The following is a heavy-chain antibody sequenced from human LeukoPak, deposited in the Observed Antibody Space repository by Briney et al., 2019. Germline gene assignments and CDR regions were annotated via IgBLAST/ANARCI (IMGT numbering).Heavy chain of an antibody. J-gene: IGHJ6*02. CDR2: IKQDGSEK. D-gene: IGHD5-12*01. V-gene: IGHV3-7*04. CDR1: GFTFSSYW. CDR3: AREERIVATIFVSYYYGMDV. Sequence: GGSLRLSCAASGFTFSSYWMSWVRQAPGKGLEWVANIKQDGSEKDYVDSVKGRFTISRDNAKNSLYLQMNSLRAKGTAVYCCAREERIVATIFVSYYYGMDVWGQGTTVTVSS.